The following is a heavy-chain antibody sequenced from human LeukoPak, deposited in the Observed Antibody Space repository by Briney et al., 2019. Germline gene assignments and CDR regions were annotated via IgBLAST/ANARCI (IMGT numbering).Heavy chain of an antibody. D-gene: IGHD1-26*01. J-gene: IGHJ4*02. CDR3: TTDIGMGAIPFDY. Sequence: GGSLRLSCAASGFTFSNAWMSWVRQAPGKGLEWVGRIKSKTDGGTTDYAAPVKGRFTISRDDSKNTLYLQMNSLKTEDTAVYYCTTDIGMGAIPFDYWGQGTLVTVSS. CDR2: IKSKTDGGTT. CDR1: GFTFSNAW. V-gene: IGHV3-15*01.